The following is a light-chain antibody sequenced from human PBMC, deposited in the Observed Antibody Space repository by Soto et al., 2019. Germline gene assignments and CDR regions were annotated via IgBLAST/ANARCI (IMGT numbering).Light chain of an antibody. J-gene: IGKJ1*01. V-gene: IGKV1-12*01. Sequence: DIHMTQSPSSVSASVGDRVTITCRASRVIGDRLASFRHKPGYAPQLLIQTASTLLRHTPSRFSGSGSGTDFLLTIHNLQPEDFATYYCLQASTFPRTFGQGTKVDIK. CDR1: RVIGDR. CDR2: TAS. CDR3: LQASTFPRT.